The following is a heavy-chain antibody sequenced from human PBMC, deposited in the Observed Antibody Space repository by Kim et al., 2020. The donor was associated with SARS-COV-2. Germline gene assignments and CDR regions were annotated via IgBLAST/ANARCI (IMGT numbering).Heavy chain of an antibody. CDR3: AGGFGELIYYYGMDV. Sequence: DSVKGRFTLSRHHAKNSLYLQMNSLRDEDTAVYYCAGGFGELIYYYGMDVWGQGTTVTVSS. V-gene: IGHV3-21*01. D-gene: IGHD3-10*01. J-gene: IGHJ6*02.